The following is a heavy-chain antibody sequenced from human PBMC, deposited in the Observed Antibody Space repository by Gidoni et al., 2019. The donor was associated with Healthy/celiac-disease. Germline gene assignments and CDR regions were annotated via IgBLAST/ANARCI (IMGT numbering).Heavy chain of an antibody. CDR1: GFTFSSYA. CDR3: AKQTPSPDGYISYYFDY. V-gene: IGHV3-23*04. D-gene: IGHD5-12*01. Sequence: EVQLVESGGGLVQPGGSLRLSCAASGFTFSSYAMSWVRQAPGKGLEWVSAISGSGGSTYYADSVKGRFTISRDNSKNTLYLQMNSLRAEDTAVYYCAKQTPSPDGYISYYFDYWGQGTLVTVSS. J-gene: IGHJ4*02. CDR2: ISGSGGST.